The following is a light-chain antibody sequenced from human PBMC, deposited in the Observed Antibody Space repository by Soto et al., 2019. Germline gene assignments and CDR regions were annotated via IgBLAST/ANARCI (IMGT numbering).Light chain of an antibody. CDR2: DAS. J-gene: IGKJ1*01. CDR1: QSISAS. Sequence: DIQMTQSPSTLSASVGDRVTITCRATQSISASLAWYQQKPGEAPTLLTYDASSLESGVPSRFSGGGSETEFTLTISSLQPDDVATYYCQHYDEYPWTFGQGTKVDI. V-gene: IGKV1-5*01. CDR3: QHYDEYPWT.